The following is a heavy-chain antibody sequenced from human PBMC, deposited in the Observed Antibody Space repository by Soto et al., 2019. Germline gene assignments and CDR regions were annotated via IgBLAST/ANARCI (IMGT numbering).Heavy chain of an antibody. CDR3: ARDGSGD. J-gene: IGHJ4*02. CDR1: GFTFSSYA. Sequence: QVQLVESGGGVVQPGRSLRLSCAASGFTFSSYAMHWVRQAPGKGLEWVAVISYDGSNKYYADSVKGRFTISRDNSKNTLSLQMNSLRAEDTAVYYCARDGSGDWGQGTLVTVSS. D-gene: IGHD6-19*01. CDR2: ISYDGSNK. V-gene: IGHV3-30-3*01.